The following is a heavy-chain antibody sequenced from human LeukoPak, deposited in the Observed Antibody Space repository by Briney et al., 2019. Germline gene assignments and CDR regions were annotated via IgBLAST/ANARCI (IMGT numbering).Heavy chain of an antibody. CDR3: ARDRGQQTDP. Sequence: RPSETLSLTCTVSGGSINSYYWSWIRQPPGKGLEWIGYIYYIGNTNYNPSLESRVTISIDTSKNQFSLKLRSVTAADTAVYYCARDRGQQTDPWGQRTLVTVSS. CDR2: IYYIGNT. D-gene: IGHD6-13*01. V-gene: IGHV4-59*01. J-gene: IGHJ5*02. CDR1: GGSINSYY.